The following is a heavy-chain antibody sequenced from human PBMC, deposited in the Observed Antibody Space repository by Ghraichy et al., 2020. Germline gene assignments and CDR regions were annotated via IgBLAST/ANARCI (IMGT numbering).Heavy chain of an antibody. CDR1: GGSISSYY. Sequence: ETLSLTCTVSGGSISSYYWSWIRQPPGKGLEWIGYIYYSGSTNYNPSLKSRVTISVDTSKNQFSLKLSSVTAADTAVYYCARVDYGGNSTPYFDYWGQGTLVTVSS. CDR3: ARVDYGGNSTPYFDY. J-gene: IGHJ4*02. V-gene: IGHV4-59*01. CDR2: IYYSGST. D-gene: IGHD4-23*01.